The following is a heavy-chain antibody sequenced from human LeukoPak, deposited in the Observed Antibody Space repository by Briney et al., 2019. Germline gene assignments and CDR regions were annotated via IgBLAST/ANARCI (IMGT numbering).Heavy chain of an antibody. CDR1: GYTFTSYA. Sequence: ASVKVSCKASGYTFTSYAISWVRQAPGQGLEWMGGIIPIFGTANYAQKFQGRVTITADESTSTAYMELSSLRSEDTAVYYCARVEEYYYYYGMDVWGQGTTVTVSS. CDR3: ARVEEYYYYYGMDV. CDR2: IIPIFGTA. V-gene: IGHV1-69*13. D-gene: IGHD1-1*01. J-gene: IGHJ6*02.